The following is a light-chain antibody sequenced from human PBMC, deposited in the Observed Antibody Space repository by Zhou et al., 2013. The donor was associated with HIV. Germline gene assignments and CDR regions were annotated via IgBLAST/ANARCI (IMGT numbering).Light chain of an antibody. CDR1: QGISNY. J-gene: IGKJ1*01. CDR3: QKYNSAPPTT. V-gene: IGKV1-27*01. Sequence: DIQMTQSPSSLSASVGDRVTITCRASQGISNYLAWYQQKPGKVPKLLIYAASTLQSGVPSRFSGSGSGTDFTLTISSLQPEDVATYYCQKYNSAPPTTFGQGTKVE. CDR2: AAS.